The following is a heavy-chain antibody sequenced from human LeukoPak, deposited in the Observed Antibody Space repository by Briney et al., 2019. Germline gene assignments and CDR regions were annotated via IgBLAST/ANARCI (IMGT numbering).Heavy chain of an antibody. Sequence: GVLRLSCAASGFTFSSSWMQWVRQAPGQGLVWVSRINSDESVTTYTNSVKGRFTISRDNAKNTSYLQMNSLRAEDTAMYYCVRSRFTTSSFDYWGQGTLVTVSS. CDR2: INSDESVT. J-gene: IGHJ4*02. V-gene: IGHV3-74*03. CDR1: GFTFSSSW. D-gene: IGHD2-2*01. CDR3: VRSRFTTSSFDY.